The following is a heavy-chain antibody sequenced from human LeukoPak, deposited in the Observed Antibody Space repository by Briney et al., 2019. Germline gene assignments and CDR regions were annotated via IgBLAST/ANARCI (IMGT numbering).Heavy chain of an antibody. CDR2: SSWIEGHT. Sequence: PGGSLRLSCAVSGFNFDDFALHWVRQVPGKGLQWVAFSSWIEGHTDYLDSVKGRFTISRDNSKNSLTLQMNSLRTEDSALYYCVRSRAASLGYFDFWAREPWSPSPQ. J-gene: IGHJ4*02. D-gene: IGHD6-25*01. CDR3: VRSRAASLGYFDF. CDR1: GFNFDDFA. V-gene: IGHV3-43*01.